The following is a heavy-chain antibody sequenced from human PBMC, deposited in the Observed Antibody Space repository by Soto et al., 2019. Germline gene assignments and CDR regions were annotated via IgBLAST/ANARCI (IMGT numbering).Heavy chain of an antibody. CDR2: IKSKTDGGTT. CDR3: TTDYVAARPDFPPGDYYGMDV. Sequence: GGSLRLSCAASGFTFSKAWMNWVRQAPGKGLEWVGRIKSKTDGGTTDYAAPVKGRFTISRDDSKTTRYLQMNSLKTEDTAVYYCTTDYVAARPDFPPGDYYGMDVWGQGTTVTVSS. CDR1: GFTFSKAW. V-gene: IGHV3-15*07. J-gene: IGHJ6*02. D-gene: IGHD6-6*01.